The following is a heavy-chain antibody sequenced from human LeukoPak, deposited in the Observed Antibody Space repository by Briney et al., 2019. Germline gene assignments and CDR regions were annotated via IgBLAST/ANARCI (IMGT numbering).Heavy chain of an antibody. CDR2: IYAGGTT. D-gene: IGHD3-22*01. CDR3: ARDHDWERIGYYVGAFDL. J-gene: IGHJ3*01. Sequence: GGSLRLSCAASGFTVISSYMSWLRQAPGRGLEWVSVIYAGGTTYYADSVKGRFTISRDNSKNMLSLQMNRLRAEDTAVYYCARDHDWERIGYYVGAFDLWGQGTLVTVSS. CDR1: GFTVISSY. V-gene: IGHV3-53*01.